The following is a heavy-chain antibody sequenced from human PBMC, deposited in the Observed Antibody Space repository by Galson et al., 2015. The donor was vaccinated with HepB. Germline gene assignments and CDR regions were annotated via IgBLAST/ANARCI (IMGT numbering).Heavy chain of an antibody. D-gene: IGHD3-16*01. J-gene: IGHJ4*02. V-gene: IGHV3-30-3*01. CDR2: ISYNGNEK. CDR1: GFSFSDHA. CDR3: AKDRHNPWGKGPGDY. Sequence: SLRLSCAASGFSFSDHAMHWVRQAPGKGLMSVAVISYNGNEKFYADSVKGRFTVYRDNSKNTLYLQINSLKIEDTAVYYCAKDRHNPWGKGPGDYWGQGTLVTVSS.